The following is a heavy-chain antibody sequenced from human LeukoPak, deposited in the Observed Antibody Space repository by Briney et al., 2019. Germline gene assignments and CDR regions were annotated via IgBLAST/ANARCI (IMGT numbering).Heavy chain of an antibody. CDR3: AKDQAYYYGSGSDY. Sequence: GGSLRLSCAGSGFSFSNYWMSWVRQAPGKGLEWVANINQDGSIKYYVDSLKGRFTISRDNAKNTLYLQMNSLRAEDTAVYYCAKDQAYYYGSGSDYWGQGTLVTVSS. D-gene: IGHD3-10*01. V-gene: IGHV3-7*03. CDR2: INQDGSIK. CDR1: GFSFSNYW. J-gene: IGHJ4*02.